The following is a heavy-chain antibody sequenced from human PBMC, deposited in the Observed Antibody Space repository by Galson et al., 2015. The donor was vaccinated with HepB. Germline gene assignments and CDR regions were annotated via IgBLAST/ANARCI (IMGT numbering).Heavy chain of an antibody. CDR1: GGTFSSYA. CDR2: IIPILGIA. D-gene: IGHD3-10*01. CDR3: ARDLGYGSGRRPYYFDY. Sequence: SVKVSCKASGGTFSSYAISWVRQAPGQGLEWMGRIIPILGIANYAQKFQGRVTITADKSTSTAYMELSSLRSEDTAVYYCARDLGYGSGRRPYYFDYWGQGTLVTVSS. V-gene: IGHV1-69*04. J-gene: IGHJ4*02.